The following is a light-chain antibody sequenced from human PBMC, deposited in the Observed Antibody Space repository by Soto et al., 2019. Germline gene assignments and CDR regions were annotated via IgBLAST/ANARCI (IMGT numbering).Light chain of an antibody. CDR1: QSVSRY. V-gene: IGKV3-11*01. CDR3: QQRSNWPPT. CDR2: DAS. Sequence: EIVLTQSPATLSLSPGERATLSCRASQSVSRYLAWYQQKAGQAPRLVIYDASSRATGIPARFSGSGSGTDFTLTISSLEAEDFAVYYCQQRSNWPPTFGQGTRVEV. J-gene: IGKJ1*01.